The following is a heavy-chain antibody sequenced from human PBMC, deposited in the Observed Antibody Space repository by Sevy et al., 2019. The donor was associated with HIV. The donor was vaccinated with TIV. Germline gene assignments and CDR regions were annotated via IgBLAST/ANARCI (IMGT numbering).Heavy chain of an antibody. D-gene: IGHD3-22*01. CDR1: GFTFSSYE. V-gene: IGHV3-48*03. J-gene: IGHJ5*02. Sequence: GGSLRLSCEASGFTFSSYEMNWVRQAPGKGLGWVSYISSSGTTIKYADSVKGRFTISGDNAKNSLYMQMNSLRAEDTAVYYCARVDANYDKGFDPWGQGTLVTVSS. CDR3: ARVDANYDKGFDP. CDR2: ISSSGTTI.